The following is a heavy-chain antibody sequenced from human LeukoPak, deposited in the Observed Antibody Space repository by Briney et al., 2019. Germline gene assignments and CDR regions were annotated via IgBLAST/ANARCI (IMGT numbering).Heavy chain of an antibody. CDR1: GYTFVSYG. CDR2: ISGKNGKR. V-gene: IGHV1-18*01. Sequence: SVKVSCEASGYTFVSYGISWVRQAPGQGLEWMGWISGKNGKRTYAKMFEGRVDVTIDRSRRKSYLALRSHRSDDTAIYYGARHWVGDTATLYNYRGMDVWGEGATVIVSS. D-gene: IGHD5-18*01. J-gene: IGHJ6*04. CDR3: ARHWVGDTATLYNYRGMDV.